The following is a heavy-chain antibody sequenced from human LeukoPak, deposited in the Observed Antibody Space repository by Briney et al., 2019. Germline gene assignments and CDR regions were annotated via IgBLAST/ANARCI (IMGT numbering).Heavy chain of an antibody. J-gene: IGHJ6*03. Sequence: SETLSLTCTVSGGSISSYYWSWIRQPAGKGLEWIGRIYTSGSTNYNPSLKSRVTISVDTSKNQFSLKLSSVTAADTAVYYCARSYYYYYYYYMDVWGKGTTVTISS. CDR2: IYTSGST. D-gene: IGHD3-10*01. CDR3: ARSYYYYYYYYMDV. CDR1: GGSISSYY. V-gene: IGHV4-4*07.